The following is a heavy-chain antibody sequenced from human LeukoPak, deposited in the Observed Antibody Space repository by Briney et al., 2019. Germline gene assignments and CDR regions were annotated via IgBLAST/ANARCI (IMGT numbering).Heavy chain of an antibody. J-gene: IGHJ4*02. V-gene: IGHV4-61*01. CDR3: GRVDY. Sequence: PSETLSLTCTVSGGSVGSGSYYWSWIRQPPGKGLEWIGEINHSGSTNYNPSLKSRVTISVDTSKNQFSLKLSSVTAADTAVYYCGRVDYWGQGTLVTVSS. CDR2: INHSGST. CDR1: GGSVGSGSYY.